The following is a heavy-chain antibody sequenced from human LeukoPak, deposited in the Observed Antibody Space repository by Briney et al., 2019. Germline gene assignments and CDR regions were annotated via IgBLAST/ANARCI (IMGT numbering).Heavy chain of an antibody. V-gene: IGHV4-4*07. CDR1: GGPIISNY. J-gene: IGHJ6*03. CDR3: ARLKYYDSTGDSPSYYMDV. CDR2: IYGSGIT. Sequence: SETLSLTCTVSGGPIISNYWSWIRQSAGKGLEWIGRIYGSGITDYSPSLKSRISMSLDMSKKQFSMKLTSVTAADTAVYYCARLKYYDSTGDSPSYYMDVWGKGTSVTV. D-gene: IGHD3-22*01.